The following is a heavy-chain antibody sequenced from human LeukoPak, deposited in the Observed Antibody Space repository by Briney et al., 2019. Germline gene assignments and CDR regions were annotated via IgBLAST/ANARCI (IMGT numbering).Heavy chain of an antibody. CDR3: ARDRAPITIFGVVITPLGY. Sequence: GGSLRLSCAASGFTFSSYWMHWVRQAPGKGLVWVSRINSDGSSTSCADSVKGRFTISRDNAKNTLYLQMNSLRAKDTAVHYCARDRAPITIFGVVITPLGYWGQGTLVTVSS. J-gene: IGHJ4*02. V-gene: IGHV3-74*01. D-gene: IGHD3-3*01. CDR1: GFTFSSYW. CDR2: INSDGSST.